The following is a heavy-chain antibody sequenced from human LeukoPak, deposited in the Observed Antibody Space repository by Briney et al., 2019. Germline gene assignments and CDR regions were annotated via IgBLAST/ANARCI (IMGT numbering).Heavy chain of an antibody. V-gene: IGHV4-4*09. J-gene: IGHJ5*02. CDR3: ARHSSVVRGWFDP. Sequence: SETLSLTCTVSGGSISSYYWSWIRQPPGKGLEWIGYIYSSGSTNYNPSLKSRVTISVDTSKNQFSLNLTSVTAADTAVYYCARHSSVVRGWFDPWGQGTRVTVSS. CDR2: IYSSGST. CDR1: GGSISSYY. D-gene: IGHD2-15*01.